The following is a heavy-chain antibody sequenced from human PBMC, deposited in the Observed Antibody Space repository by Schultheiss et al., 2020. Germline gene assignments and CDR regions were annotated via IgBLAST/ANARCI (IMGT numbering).Heavy chain of an antibody. CDR2: IYTSGST. CDR1: GGSISSYY. V-gene: IGHV4-4*07. Sequence: SETLSLTCTVSGGSISSYYWSWIRQPAGKGLEWIGRIYTSGSTNYNPSLKSRVIISLDTSKSQFSLDLNSVTAADTAVYYCARSPVWSPARYFDLWGRGTLVTVSS. J-gene: IGHJ2*01. D-gene: IGHD1-1*01. CDR3: ARSPVWSPARYFDL.